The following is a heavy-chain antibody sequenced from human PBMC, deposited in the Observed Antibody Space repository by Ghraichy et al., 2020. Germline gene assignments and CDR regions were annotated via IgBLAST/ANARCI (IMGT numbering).Heavy chain of an antibody. CDR2: IYIGGST. CDR3: ARATVTIGSDAFDI. J-gene: IGHJ3*02. Sequence: GGSLRLSCAASGFTVSSNYMSWVRQAPGKGLEWVSVIYIGGSTYYADSVKGRFTISRHNSKTTLYLQMNSLRAEDTAVYYCARATVTIGSDAFDIWGQGTMVTVSS. D-gene: IGHD4-17*01. V-gene: IGHV3-53*04. CDR1: GFTVSSNY.